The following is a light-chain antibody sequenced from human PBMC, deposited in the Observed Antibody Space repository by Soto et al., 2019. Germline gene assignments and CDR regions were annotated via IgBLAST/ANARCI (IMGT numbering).Light chain of an antibody. Sequence: DLQMTQSPSSLSASVGDRVTINCRASQNINTYLSWYHQKPGKAPKLLIYAASSLQSGVPSRFSGSGSGTDFTLTISSLQPEDFATYYCQQSYTTPWTFGQGTKVEIK. V-gene: IGKV1-39*01. CDR3: QQSYTTPWT. CDR1: QNINTY. CDR2: AAS. J-gene: IGKJ1*01.